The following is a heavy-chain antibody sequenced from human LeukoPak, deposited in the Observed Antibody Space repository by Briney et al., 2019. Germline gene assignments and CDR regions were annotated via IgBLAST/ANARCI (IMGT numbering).Heavy chain of an antibody. Sequence: SETLSLTCAVYGGSFSGYYWSWIRQPPGKGLEWIGEINHSGSTNYNPSLKSRVTISVDTSKNQFSLKLSSVTAADTAVYYCARFFFDGCSGSRYEDDAFDIWGQGTMVTVSS. CDR3: ARFFFDGCSGSRYEDDAFDI. D-gene: IGHD2-15*01. CDR1: GGSFSGYY. J-gene: IGHJ3*02. CDR2: INHSGST. V-gene: IGHV4-34*01.